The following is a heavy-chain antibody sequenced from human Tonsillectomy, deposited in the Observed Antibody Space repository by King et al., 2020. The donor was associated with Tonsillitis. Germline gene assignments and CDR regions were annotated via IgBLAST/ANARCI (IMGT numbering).Heavy chain of an antibody. D-gene: IGHD2-15*01. CDR2: INQGGGT. J-gene: IGHJ3*02. CDR1: GGAFSDYY. CDR3: AREGRAEGRGIGGFDI. Sequence: VQLQQWGAGLLKPSETLSLTCAVYGGAFSDYYWTWIRQPPGKGLEWIGEINQGGGTNYNSSLKSQVTISVDTSKNQFSLKLSSVTAADTALYYCAREGRAEGRGIGGFDIWGQGTRVTVSS. V-gene: IGHV4-34*01.